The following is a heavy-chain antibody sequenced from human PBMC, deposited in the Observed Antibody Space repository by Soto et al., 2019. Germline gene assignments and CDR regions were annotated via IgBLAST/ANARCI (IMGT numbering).Heavy chain of an antibody. CDR3: ARGMKLEHLVWY. CDR1: GFTFSSYS. J-gene: IGHJ4*02. D-gene: IGHD1-1*01. CDR2: ISSSSSYI. V-gene: IGHV3-21*01. Sequence: GGSLRLSFSPPGFTFSSYSMNWVRHAPGKGLEWVSSISSSSSYIYYEDSVKGRFTISRDNAKNSLYLQMNSLRAEYTAGYSCARGMKLEHLVWYWGQGTLVTVSS.